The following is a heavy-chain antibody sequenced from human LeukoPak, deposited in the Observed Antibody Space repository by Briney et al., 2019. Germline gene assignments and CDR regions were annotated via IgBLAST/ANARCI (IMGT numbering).Heavy chain of an antibody. CDR3: AKDFVNGFGELNPYYFDY. CDR2: ISGSGGST. D-gene: IGHD3-10*01. J-gene: IGHJ4*02. V-gene: IGHV3-23*01. CDR1: GFTFSSYA. Sequence: GGSLRLSCAASGFTFSSYAMSWVRQAPGKGLEWVSAISGSGGSTYYADSVKGRFTISRDNSKNTLYLQMNSLRAEDTAVYYRAKDFVNGFGELNPYYFDYWGQGTLVTVSS.